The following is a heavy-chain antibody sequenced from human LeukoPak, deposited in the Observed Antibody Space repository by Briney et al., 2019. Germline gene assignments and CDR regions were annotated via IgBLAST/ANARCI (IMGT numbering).Heavy chain of an antibody. V-gene: IGHV3-53*01. Sequence: GGSLRLSCAASGFTVSSNYMSWVRQAPGKGLEWVSVIYSGGSTYYADSVKGRFTISRDNSKNTLYLQMNSLRAEDTAVYYCAREWDLGYCSGGSCYEDHQPDVWGQGTTVTVSS. CDR3: AREWDLGYCSGGSCYEDHQPDV. D-gene: IGHD2-15*01. CDR2: IYSGGST. CDR1: GFTVSSNY. J-gene: IGHJ6*02.